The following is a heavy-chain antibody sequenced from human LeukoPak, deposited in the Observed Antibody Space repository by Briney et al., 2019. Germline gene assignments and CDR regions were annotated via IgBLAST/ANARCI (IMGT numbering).Heavy chain of an antibody. CDR2: INTDGSST. V-gene: IGHV3-74*01. CDR3: ARGIPVAGSLGY. D-gene: IGHD6-19*01. J-gene: IGHJ4*02. Sequence: PGGSLRLSCAASGFTFSSYWMHWVRQAPGKGLVWVSRINTDGSSTNYADSVKGRFTISRDNAKNTLYLQMNSLRADDTAVYYCARGIPVAGSLGYWGQGTLVTVSS. CDR1: GFTFSSYW.